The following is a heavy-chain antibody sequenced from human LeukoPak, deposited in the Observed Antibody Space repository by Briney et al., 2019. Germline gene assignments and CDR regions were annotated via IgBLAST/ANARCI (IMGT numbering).Heavy chain of an antibody. Sequence: PSETLSLTCAVYGGSFSGYYWSWIRQPPGKGLEWIGEINHSGSTNYNPSLKSRVTISVDTSKNQFSLKLSSVTAADTAVYYCARHYDGGVPAAIAFWGQGTLVTVSS. CDR2: INHSGST. CDR3: ARHYDGGVPAAIAF. CDR1: GGSFSGYY. J-gene: IGHJ4*02. D-gene: IGHD2-2*02. V-gene: IGHV4-34*01.